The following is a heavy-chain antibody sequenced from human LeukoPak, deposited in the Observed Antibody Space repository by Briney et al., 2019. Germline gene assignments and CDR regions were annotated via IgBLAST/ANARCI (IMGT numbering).Heavy chain of an antibody. CDR2: IIPIFGTA. J-gene: IGHJ6*03. Sequence: RASVKVSCKASGGTFSSYAISWVRQAPGQGLEWMGGIIPIFGTADYAQKFQGRVTITADKSTSTAYMELSSLRSEDTAVYYCARGGQYQLLGLTEEHYYYYYMDVWGKGTTVTVSS. V-gene: IGHV1-69*06. CDR3: ARGGQYQLLGLTEEHYYYYYMDV. CDR1: GGTFSSYA. D-gene: IGHD2-2*01.